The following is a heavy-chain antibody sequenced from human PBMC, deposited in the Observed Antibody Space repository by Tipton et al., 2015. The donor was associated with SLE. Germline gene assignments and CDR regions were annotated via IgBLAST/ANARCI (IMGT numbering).Heavy chain of an antibody. D-gene: IGHD6-19*01. J-gene: IGHJ4*02. CDR1: GGSLSGYY. Sequence: TLSLTCTASGGSLSGYYWAWTRQSPGKGLEWIGEINYSGDVSYNPSLKSRLTISVDTSKTQFSLILTSVTAADTAVYYCAREHSSGWYYFDYWGQGTLVTVSS. CDR3: AREHSSGWYYFDY. CDR2: INYSGDV. V-gene: IGHV4-34*01.